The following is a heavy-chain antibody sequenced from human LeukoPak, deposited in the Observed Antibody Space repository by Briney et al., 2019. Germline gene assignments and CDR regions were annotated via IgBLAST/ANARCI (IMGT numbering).Heavy chain of an antibody. CDR2: INPSGGST. V-gene: IGHV1-46*01. J-gene: IGHJ3*02. D-gene: IGHD3-22*01. Sequence: ASVKVSCKASGYTFTSYYMHWVRQAPGQGVEWMGIINPSGGSTSYAQKFQGRVTMTRDMSTSTVYMELSSLRSEDTAVYYCFGRGIVVAGGAAFDIWGQGIMVTVSS. CDR1: GYTFTSYY. CDR3: FGRGIVVAGGAAFDI.